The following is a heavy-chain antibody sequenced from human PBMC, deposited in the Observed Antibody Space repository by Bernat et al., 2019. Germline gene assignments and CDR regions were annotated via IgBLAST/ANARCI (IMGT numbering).Heavy chain of an antibody. D-gene: IGHD6-6*01. CDR1: GFTFSSFW. CDR2: VNGDGSST. J-gene: IGHJ4*02. Sequence: VQLVESGGGVVQPGRSLRLSCAASGFTFSSFWMHWVRQAPGKGLVWVSRVNGDGSSTSYADSVKGRFTISRDNAKNTLYLQMNSLRAEDTAVYYCAKAEYSSSSRHFDYWGQGTLVTVSS. CDR3: AKAEYSSSSRHFDY. V-gene: IGHV3-74*02.